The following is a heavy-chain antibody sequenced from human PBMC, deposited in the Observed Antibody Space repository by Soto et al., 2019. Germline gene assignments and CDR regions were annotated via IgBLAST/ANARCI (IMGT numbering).Heavy chain of an antibody. D-gene: IGHD6-13*01. CDR2: IYYSGST. CDR1: GGSISSGGYY. J-gene: IGHJ6*02. V-gene: IGHV4-31*03. Sequence: SETLSLTCTVSGGSISSGGYYWSWIRQHPGKGLEWIGYIYYSGSTYYNPSLKSRVTISVDTSKNQFSLKLSSVTAADTAVYYCARDPLAAAGTGGLLDYYYGMDVWGQGTTVTVS. CDR3: ARDPLAAAGTGGLLDYYYGMDV.